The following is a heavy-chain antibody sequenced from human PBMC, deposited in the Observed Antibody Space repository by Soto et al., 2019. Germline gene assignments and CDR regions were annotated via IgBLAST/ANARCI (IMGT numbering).Heavy chain of an antibody. V-gene: IGHV3-30-3*01. CDR2: ISYDGNNK. Sequence: QVQLVESGGGVVQPGNSLRLSCAGSGFPFSAEAKHWVRQAPGKGLEWVAAISYDGNNKNHADSVKGRFTVSRDNSKNTLYLQIYSLRPEDTAVYYCARDYSSGWCLDYWGQGSLVTVSS. CDR1: GFPFSAEA. CDR3: ARDYSSGWCLDY. D-gene: IGHD6-13*01. J-gene: IGHJ4*02.